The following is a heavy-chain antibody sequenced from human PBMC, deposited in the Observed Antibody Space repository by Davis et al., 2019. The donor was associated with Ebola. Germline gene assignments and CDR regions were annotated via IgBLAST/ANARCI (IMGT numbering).Heavy chain of an antibody. J-gene: IGHJ4*02. D-gene: IGHD6-19*01. CDR1: GYTFTGYY. Sequence: AASVKVSCKASGYTFTGYYMHWVRQAPGQGLEWMGRINPNSGGTNYAQKFQGRVTMTRDTSISTAYMDLTSLRSDDTAVFYCARASFGYNSGWYADYWGPGSLVTVSS. CDR2: INPNSGGT. CDR3: ARASFGYNSGWYADY. V-gene: IGHV1-2*06.